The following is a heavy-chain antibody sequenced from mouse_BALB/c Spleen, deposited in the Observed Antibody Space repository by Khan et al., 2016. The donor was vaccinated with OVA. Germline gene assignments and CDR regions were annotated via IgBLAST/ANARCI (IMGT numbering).Heavy chain of an antibody. J-gene: IGHJ2*01. CDR2: ISYSGST. V-gene: IGHV3-2*02. CDR3: ARTARIKY. D-gene: IGHD1-2*01. CDR1: GYSITSGYG. Sequence: EVQLVESGPGLVKPSQSLSLTCTVTGYSITSGYGWKWIRQFPGNKLEWMGYISYSGSTNYNPSLKSRLSITRDTSKNQFFLQLNSVTTEDTATYYCARTARIKYWGQGTTLTVSS.